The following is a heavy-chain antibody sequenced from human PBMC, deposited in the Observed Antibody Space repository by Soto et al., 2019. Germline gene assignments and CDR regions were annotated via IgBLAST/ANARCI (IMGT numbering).Heavy chain of an antibody. J-gene: IGHJ4*02. CDR1: GYSFTDYW. CDR2: IYPDDSDT. V-gene: IGHV5-51*01. Sequence: PGESLKISCQGSGYSFTDYWIGWVRHQPAQGLEWMGLIYPDDSDTRYSLSFQGQVITSADTSINTAYLQWSSLKASDTAIYYCARRKRYCDTIHCYLFDYWGQGTLVTVSS. CDR3: ARRKRYCDTIHCYLFDY. D-gene: IGHD2-15*01.